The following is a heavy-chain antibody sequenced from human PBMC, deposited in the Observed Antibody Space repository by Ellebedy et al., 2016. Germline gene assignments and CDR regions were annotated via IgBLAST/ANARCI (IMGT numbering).Heavy chain of an antibody. CDR3: AKAGDYYDFWSGYGG. J-gene: IGHJ4*02. V-gene: IGHV3-43*01. Sequence: GESLKISCAASGFTFDDYTMHWVRQAPGKGLEWVSLISWDGGSTYYADSVKGRFTISRDNSKNSLYLQMNSLRTEDTALYYCAKAGDYYDFWSGYGGWGQGTLVTVSS. CDR1: GFTFDDYT. CDR2: ISWDGGST. D-gene: IGHD3-3*01.